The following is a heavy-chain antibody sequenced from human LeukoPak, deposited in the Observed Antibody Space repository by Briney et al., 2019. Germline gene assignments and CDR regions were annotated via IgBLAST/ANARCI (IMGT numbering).Heavy chain of an antibody. CDR2: ISSSSSYI. CDR1: GFTFSSYG. Sequence: GGTLRLSCAASGFTFSSYGMSWVRQAPGKGLEWVSSISSSSSYIYYADSVKGRFTISRDNAKNSLYLQMNSLRAEDTAAYYCARNWFDPWGQGTLVTVSS. V-gene: IGHV3-21*01. J-gene: IGHJ5*02. CDR3: ARNWFDP.